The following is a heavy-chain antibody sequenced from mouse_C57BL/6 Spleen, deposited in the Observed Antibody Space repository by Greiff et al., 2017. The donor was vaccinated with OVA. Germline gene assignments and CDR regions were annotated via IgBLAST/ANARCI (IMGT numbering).Heavy chain of an antibody. D-gene: IGHD2-4*01. J-gene: IGHJ2*01. CDR1: GYSITSGYY. Sequence: EVKLMESGPGLVKPSQSLSLTCSVTGYSITSGYYWNWIRQFPGNKLEWMGYISYDGSNNYNPSLKNRISITRDTSKNQFFLKWNSVTTEDTATYYCAREELRRDFDYWGQGTTLTVSS. CDR2: ISYDGSN. V-gene: IGHV3-6*01. CDR3: AREELRRDFDY.